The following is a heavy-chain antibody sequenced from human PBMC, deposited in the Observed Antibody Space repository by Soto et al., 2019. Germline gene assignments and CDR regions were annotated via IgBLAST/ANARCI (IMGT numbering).Heavy chain of an antibody. Sequence: EVHLLESGGNVVQPGGSLRLSCAASGFTFSSYAMNWVRQAPGKGLEWVSSISANGRNTYYADSVKGRFTISRDRSKNTLYLQLDRLRVEDTAIYYCANDLSSRGWLELGATFDSWGQGMLVTVSS. CDR3: ANDLSSRGWLELGATFDS. J-gene: IGHJ4*02. D-gene: IGHD5-18*01. CDR1: GFTFSSYA. CDR2: ISANGRNT. V-gene: IGHV3-23*01.